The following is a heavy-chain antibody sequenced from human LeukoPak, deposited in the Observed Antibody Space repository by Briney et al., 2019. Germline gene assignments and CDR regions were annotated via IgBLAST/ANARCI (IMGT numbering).Heavy chain of an antibody. D-gene: IGHD4-23*01. CDR3: ARPYGGNEGRNWFDP. CDR1: GGSISSSSYY. CDR2: IYYSGST. Sequence: PSETLSLTCTVSGGSISSSSYYWGWIRQPPGKGLEWIGSIYYSGSTYYNPSLKSRVTISVDTSKNQFSLKLSSVTAADTAVYYCARPYGGNEGRNWFDPWGQGTLVTVSS. J-gene: IGHJ5*02. V-gene: IGHV4-39*01.